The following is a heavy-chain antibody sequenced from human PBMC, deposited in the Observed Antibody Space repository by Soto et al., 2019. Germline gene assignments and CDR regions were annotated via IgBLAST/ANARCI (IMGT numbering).Heavy chain of an antibody. V-gene: IGHV3-30*18. J-gene: IGHJ4*02. CDR3: AKEYNYNYHYFDY. D-gene: IGHD1-7*01. Sequence: QVQLVESGGGVVQPGRSLRLSCAASGFSFNNYGMNWVRQAPGRELEWLAVIGIDGGAKFYADSVKGRFIISRDNSRNTLYLQINSLSAEDTAVYYCAKEYNYNYHYFDYWGQGTLVTVSS. CDR2: IGIDGGAK. CDR1: GFSFNNYG.